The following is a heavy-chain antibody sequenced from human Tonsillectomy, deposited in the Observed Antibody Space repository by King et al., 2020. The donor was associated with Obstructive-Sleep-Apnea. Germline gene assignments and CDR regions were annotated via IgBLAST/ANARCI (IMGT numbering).Heavy chain of an antibody. CDR3: AKDGNPVTGGPRSDYCDC. D-gene: IGHD1-20*01. CDR2: INWNGGST. J-gene: IGHJ4*02. V-gene: IGHV3-43D*03. Sequence: VQLVESGGVVVQPGGSLRLSCAASGFTFDDYAMHWVRQAPGKGLEWVSLINWNGGSTYYADSVKGRFTISRDNGKNSLYLQMNNLGAEDTAKYFCAKDGNPVTGGPRSDYCDCWGQGTLVTVSS. CDR1: GFTFDDYA.